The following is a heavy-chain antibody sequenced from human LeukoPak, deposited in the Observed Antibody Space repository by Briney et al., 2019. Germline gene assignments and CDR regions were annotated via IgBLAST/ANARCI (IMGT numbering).Heavy chain of an antibody. Sequence: SETLSLTCTVSGGSINYYYWSWIRQPPGKGVEWIGYIYYSGTTNYNPSLKSRVTISVDTSKNEFSLNLSSVTAADTALYYCARKGGTFDSWGQGILVTVSS. CDR1: GGSINYYY. D-gene: IGHD2-15*01. CDR2: IYYSGTT. V-gene: IGHV4-59*08. CDR3: ARKGGTFDS. J-gene: IGHJ4*02.